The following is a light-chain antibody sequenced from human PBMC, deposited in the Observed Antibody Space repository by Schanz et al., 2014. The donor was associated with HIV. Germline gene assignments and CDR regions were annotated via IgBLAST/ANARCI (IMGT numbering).Light chain of an antibody. V-gene: IGKV3-15*01. J-gene: IGKJ4*01. CDR3: LQRSNWPPLT. Sequence: EIVMTQSPAILSVSPGERVTLSCRARQSVSRYLAWYQHKPGQAPRLLMYDTNTRATGILARISGSGSGTDFTLTISSLEPEDFAVYYCLQRSNWPPLTFGGGTKVEFK. CDR2: DTN. CDR1: QSVSRY.